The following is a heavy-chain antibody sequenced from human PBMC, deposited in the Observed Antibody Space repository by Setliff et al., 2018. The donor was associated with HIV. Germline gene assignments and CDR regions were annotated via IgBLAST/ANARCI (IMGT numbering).Heavy chain of an antibody. V-gene: IGHV4-4*09. Sequence: SETLSLTCTVSGGSISSYCWNWIRQSPGRGLEWIGFIFSSGSTKYNPSLQSRVTMSIDTSKSQFSLKLTSVTAADTAVYYCEVAGQWGQGTLVTVSS. CDR1: GGSISSYC. D-gene: IGHD6-19*01. J-gene: IGHJ4*02. CDR3: EVAGQ. CDR2: IFSSGST.